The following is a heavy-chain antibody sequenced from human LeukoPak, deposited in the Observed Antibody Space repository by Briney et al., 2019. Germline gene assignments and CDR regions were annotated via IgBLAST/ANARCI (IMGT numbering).Heavy chain of an antibody. Sequence: SCKASGGTFSSYAMYWVRQAPGKGLEWLAVTSYDGINKFYADSVKGRFSISRDNSKNTLYLQMSSLRSEDTAVYYCAKEGNTGGTRLTIDYWGQGTLVTVSS. CDR1: GGTFSSYA. V-gene: IGHV3-30-3*02. CDR3: AKEGNTGGTRLTIDY. CDR2: TSYDGINK. J-gene: IGHJ4*02. D-gene: IGHD1-7*01.